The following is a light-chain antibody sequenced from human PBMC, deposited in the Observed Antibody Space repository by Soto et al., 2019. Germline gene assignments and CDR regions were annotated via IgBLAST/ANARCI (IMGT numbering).Light chain of an antibody. J-gene: IGLJ2*01. Sequence: QSVLTQSPSVSGAPGHRVTISCTGSSSNIGAGYGVHWYQQLPGTAPKLLIYDTVNRPSGVPDRFSGSKSGTSASLAITGLQAEDEADYYCQSSDSSLSGVLFGGGTQLTVL. CDR2: DTV. CDR1: SSNIGAGYG. V-gene: IGLV1-40*01. CDR3: QSSDSSLSGVL.